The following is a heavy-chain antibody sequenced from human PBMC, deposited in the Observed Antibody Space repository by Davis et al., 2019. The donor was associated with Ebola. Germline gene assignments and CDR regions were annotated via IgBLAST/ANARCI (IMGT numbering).Heavy chain of an antibody. CDR3: ARDARYFDWDPEGYFDL. CDR2: FDPEDGET. CDR1: AYTLTEFS. J-gene: IGHJ2*01. D-gene: IGHD3-9*01. V-gene: IGHV1-24*01. Sequence: ASSLVSCNVSAYTLTEFSIHWVRQAPGKELEWMGGFDPEDGETIYAQKFQGRVTMTEDTSTDTAYMELSSLRSEDTAVYYCARDARYFDWDPEGYFDLWGRGTLVTVSS.